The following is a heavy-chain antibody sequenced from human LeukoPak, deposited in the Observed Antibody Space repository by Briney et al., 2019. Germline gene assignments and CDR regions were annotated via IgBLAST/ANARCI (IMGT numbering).Heavy chain of an antibody. CDR2: IFSYGST. CDR1: GVTVSGNY. J-gene: IGHJ3*01. Sequence: PGGSLRLSCEASGVTVSGNYMSWVRQAPGKGLEWVSVIFSYGSTYYADSVKGRFTVSRDYSKNTLYLQMNSLRAEDTAVYYCARDRSGDVWGQGTMVTVSS. V-gene: IGHV3-53*01. CDR3: ARDRSGDV.